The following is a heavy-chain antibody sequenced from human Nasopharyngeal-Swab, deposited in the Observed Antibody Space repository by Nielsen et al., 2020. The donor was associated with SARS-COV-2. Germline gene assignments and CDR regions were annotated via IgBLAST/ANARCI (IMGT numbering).Heavy chain of an antibody. CDR3: ATADPAGSPSVWFDY. Sequence: ASVKVSCKVSGYTLTELSMHWVRQAPGKGLEWMGGFDPEDGETIYAQKFQGRVTMTEDTSTDTAHMELSSLRSEDTAVYYCATADPAGSPSVWFDYWGQGTLVTVSS. CDR2: FDPEDGET. CDR1: GYTLTELS. V-gene: IGHV1-24*01. D-gene: IGHD1-14*01. J-gene: IGHJ4*02.